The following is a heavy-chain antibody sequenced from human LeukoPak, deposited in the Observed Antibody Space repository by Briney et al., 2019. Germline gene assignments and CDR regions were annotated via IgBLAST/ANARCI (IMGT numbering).Heavy chain of an antibody. CDR3: TTRNLYSSSWYLDY. Sequence: GESLKISCAASGFTFSGSAMHWVRQASGKGLEWVGRIRSKANSYATAYAASVKGRFTISRDDSKNTAYLQMNSLKTEDTAVYYCTTRNLYSSSWYLDYWGQGTLVTVSS. D-gene: IGHD6-13*01. J-gene: IGHJ4*02. CDR1: GFTFSGSA. CDR2: IRSKANSYAT. V-gene: IGHV3-73*01.